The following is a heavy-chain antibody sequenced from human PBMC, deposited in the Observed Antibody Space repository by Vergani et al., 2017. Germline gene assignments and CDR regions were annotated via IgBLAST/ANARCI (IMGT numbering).Heavy chain of an antibody. CDR2: ISSSSSYT. Sequence: QVQLVESGGGLVKPGGSLRLSCAASGFTFSDYYMSWIRQAPGKGLERVSYISSSSSYTNYADSVKGRFTISRDNAKNSLDLQMNSLRAEDTAVYYCAGVRTLGDDGRVDYHFDYWGQGTLV. CDR1: GFTFSDYY. J-gene: IGHJ4*02. D-gene: IGHD4/OR15-4a*01. CDR3: AGVRTLGDDGRVDYHFDY. V-gene: IGHV3-11*06.